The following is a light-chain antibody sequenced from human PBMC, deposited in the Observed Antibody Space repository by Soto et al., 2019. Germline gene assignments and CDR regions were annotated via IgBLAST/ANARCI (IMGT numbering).Light chain of an antibody. CDR2: ENN. CDR3: ATWDGSLSVGV. Sequence: QSVLTQPPSVSAAPEQKVTISCSGGSSNLGINFVSWYQQFPGGVPKLLIYENNKRPSGIPDRFSGAKSGTSATLDITGLQAGDEADYYCATWDGSLSVGVFGGGTKV. V-gene: IGLV1-51*02. J-gene: IGLJ1*01. CDR1: SSNLGINF.